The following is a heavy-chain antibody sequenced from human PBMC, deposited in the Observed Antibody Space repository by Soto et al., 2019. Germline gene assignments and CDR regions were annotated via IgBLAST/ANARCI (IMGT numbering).Heavy chain of an antibody. J-gene: IGHJ4*02. CDR3: AKYSAPGSRYFDF. CDR2: IDSGGGT. CDR1: GFTFSGYP. V-gene: IGHV3-23*01. Sequence: GGSLRLSCAASGFTFSGYPMTWVRRAPGQGLEWVSTIDSGGGTYYPDSVRGRFTISRHNSKNTLYLQMNSLRAEDTATYYCAKYSAPGSRYFDFWGQGTLVTVSS. D-gene: IGHD6-13*01.